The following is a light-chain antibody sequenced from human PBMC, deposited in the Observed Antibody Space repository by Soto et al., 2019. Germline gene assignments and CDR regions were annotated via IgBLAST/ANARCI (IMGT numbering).Light chain of an antibody. CDR1: RSDVGGYNY. CDR2: DVT. Sequence: QSALTQPASVSGSSGQSITISCTGTRSDVGGYNYVYWHQHHPGKAPKLIIYDVTNRPSGVSDRFSGSKSGNTASLTISGLQAEDEADYYCCSYTSSSTYVFGPGTKVTVL. CDR3: CSYTSSSTYV. J-gene: IGLJ1*01. V-gene: IGLV2-14*03.